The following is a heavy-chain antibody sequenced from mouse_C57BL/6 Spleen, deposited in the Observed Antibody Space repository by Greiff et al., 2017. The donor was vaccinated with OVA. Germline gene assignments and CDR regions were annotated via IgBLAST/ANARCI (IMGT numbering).Heavy chain of an antibody. CDR3: AREGDGGPFAY. J-gene: IGHJ3*01. Sequence: QVQLQQPGAELVRPGSSVKLSCKASGYTFTSYWMHWVKQRPIQGLEWIGNIDPSDSETHYNQKFKDKATLTVDKSSSTAYMQLSSLTSEDSAVYYCAREGDGGPFAYWGQGTLVTVSA. CDR1: GYTFTSYW. CDR2: IDPSDSET. V-gene: IGHV1-52*01.